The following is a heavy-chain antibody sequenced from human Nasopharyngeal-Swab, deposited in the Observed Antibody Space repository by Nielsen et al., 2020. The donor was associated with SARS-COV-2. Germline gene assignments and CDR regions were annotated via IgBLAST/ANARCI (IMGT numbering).Heavy chain of an antibody. D-gene: IGHD1-26*01. V-gene: IGHV1-69*13. CDR2: IIPIFGTA. J-gene: IGHJ6*03. Sequence: SVKVSCKASGGTFSSYAIGRVRQAPGQGLEWMGGIIPIFGTANYAQKFQGRVTITADESTSTAYMELSSLRSEDTAVYYCAVGATGYYYMDVWGKGTTVTVSS. CDR1: GGTFSSYA. CDR3: AVGATGYYYMDV.